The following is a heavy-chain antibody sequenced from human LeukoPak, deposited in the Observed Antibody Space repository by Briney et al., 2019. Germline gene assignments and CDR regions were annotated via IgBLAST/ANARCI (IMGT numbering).Heavy chain of an antibody. D-gene: IGHD3-22*01. CDR1: GFTFSSYA. CDR2: ISGSGGST. CDR3: ARDAGYYDSSGYYPDAFDI. Sequence: GGSLRLSCAASGFTFSSYAMNWVRQAPGKGLEWVSAISGSGGSTYYADSVKGRFTISRDNSKNTLYLQMNSLRSEDTAVYYCARDAGYYDSSGYYPDAFDIWGQGTMVTVSS. J-gene: IGHJ3*02. V-gene: IGHV3-23*01.